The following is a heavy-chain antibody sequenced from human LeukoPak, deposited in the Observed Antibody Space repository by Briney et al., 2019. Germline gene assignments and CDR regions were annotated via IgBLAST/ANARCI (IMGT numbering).Heavy chain of an antibody. CDR3: AKDGGAGCSDDWCPPDS. Sequence: PGGSLRLSCAASGFNFGGYAMHWVRQAPGKGLEWVSGISWNGVYIAYADSVKGRFTISRDNAKNSLYLQMNSLNTDDTAFYFCAKDGGAGCSDDWCPPDSWGQGTLVTVSS. V-gene: IGHV3-9*01. CDR1: GFNFGGYA. J-gene: IGHJ4*02. CDR2: ISWNGVYI. D-gene: IGHD3-9*01.